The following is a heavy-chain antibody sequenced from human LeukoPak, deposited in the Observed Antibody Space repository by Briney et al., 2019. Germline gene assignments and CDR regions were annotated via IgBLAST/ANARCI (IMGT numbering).Heavy chain of an antibody. CDR1: GGSISSAAYY. CDR2: IYYSGRT. D-gene: IGHD3-22*01. CDR3: ARVTYYYDSSGYCSAFDI. J-gene: IGHJ3*02. Sequence: PSETLSLTCTVSGGSISSAAYYWTWIRQHPGKCLEWIGRIYYSGRTDYNPTLKSRVNISIDTSKNQFSLRVNSVTAVDTAVYYCARVTYYYDSSGYCSAFDIWGQGTMVTVSS. V-gene: IGHV4-31*03.